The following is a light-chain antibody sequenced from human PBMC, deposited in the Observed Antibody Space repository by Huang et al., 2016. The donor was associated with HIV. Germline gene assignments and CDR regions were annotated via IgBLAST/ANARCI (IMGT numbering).Light chain of an antibody. J-gene: IGKJ2*01. V-gene: IGKV2-29*02. CDR1: QGLLDREKFY. CDR3: MQGKQLPYT. Sequence: DIVMTQTPLSLSVTPGQPASISCTSSQGLLDREKFYLDGYLQKPGQYPQLLIYELSNRCSGVPDRFSGSGSPTDFTLKISRVETEDVGVYYCMQGKQLPYTFGQGTRLEIK. CDR2: ELS.